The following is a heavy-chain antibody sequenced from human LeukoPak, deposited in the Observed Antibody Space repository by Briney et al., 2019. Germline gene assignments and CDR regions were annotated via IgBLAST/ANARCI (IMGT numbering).Heavy chain of an antibody. J-gene: IGHJ4*02. CDR2: IYPGDSDT. CDR1: GYSFTSYW. Sequence: GESLKISCKGSGYSFTSYWIGWVRQGPGKGPGWMGIIYPGDSDTRYSPSFQGQVTISADKSISTAYLQWSSLKASDTAMYYCARLPDFAGDYLDYWGQGTLVTVSS. CDR3: ARLPDFAGDYLDY. V-gene: IGHV5-51*01. D-gene: IGHD1-14*01.